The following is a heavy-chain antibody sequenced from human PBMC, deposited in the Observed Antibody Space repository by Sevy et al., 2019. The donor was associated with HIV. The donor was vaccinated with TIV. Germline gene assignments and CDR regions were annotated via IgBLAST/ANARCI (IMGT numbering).Heavy chain of an antibody. CDR1: GFTVSSNY. Sequence: GSLRLSCAASGFTVSSNYMSWVRQAPGKGLEWVSVIYSGGSTYYADSVKGRFTISRDNSKNTLYLQMNSLRAEDTAVYYCASERIGGYYGSGSYYNGAFDIWGQGTMVTVSS. J-gene: IGHJ3*02. CDR3: ASERIGGYYGSGSYYNGAFDI. D-gene: IGHD3-10*01. V-gene: IGHV3-66*02. CDR2: IYSGGST.